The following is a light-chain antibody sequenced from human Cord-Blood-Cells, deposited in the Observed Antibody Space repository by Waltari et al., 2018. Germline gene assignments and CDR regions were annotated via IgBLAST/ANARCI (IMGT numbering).Light chain of an antibody. CDR3: CSYAGSSTFYV. V-gene: IGLV2-23*01. CDR2: EGS. Sequence: QSALTQPASVSGSPGQSITISRTGTSSDVGGYHLASWYQQHPGKAPKIMIYEGSKRPAGVSNRCSGSKSGNTASLTISGLQAEDEADYYCCSYAGSSTFYVFGTGTKVTVL. J-gene: IGLJ1*01. CDR1: SSDVGGYHL.